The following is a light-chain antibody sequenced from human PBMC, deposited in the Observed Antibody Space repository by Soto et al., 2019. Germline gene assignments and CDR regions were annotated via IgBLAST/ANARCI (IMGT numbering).Light chain of an antibody. J-gene: IGKJ3*01. CDR1: QGISSW. CDR2: KAS. V-gene: IGKV1-5*03. Sequence: DIQMTQSPSTLSASVGDRVTITCRASQGISSWLAWYQQKPGKAPKLLIYKASTLESGVPSRFSGSGSGTEFTLTISSLQPDDFATYYCQQSFTFGPGTKVDIK. CDR3: QQSFT.